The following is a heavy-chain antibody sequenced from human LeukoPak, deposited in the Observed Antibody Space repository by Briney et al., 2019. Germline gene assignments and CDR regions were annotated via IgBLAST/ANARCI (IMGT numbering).Heavy chain of an antibody. V-gene: IGHV3-21*01. CDR3: ASLLYDILTDHEGWYFDL. Sequence: GGSLRLSCAASGFTFSSYSMNWVRQAPGKGLEWVSSISSSSSYIYYADSVKGRFTISRDNAKNSLYLQMNSLRAEDTAVYYCASLLYDILTDHEGWYFDLWGRGTLVTASS. CDR1: GFTFSSYS. CDR2: ISSSSSYI. D-gene: IGHD3-9*01. J-gene: IGHJ2*01.